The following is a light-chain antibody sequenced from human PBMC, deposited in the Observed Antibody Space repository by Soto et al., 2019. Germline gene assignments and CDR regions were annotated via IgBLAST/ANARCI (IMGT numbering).Light chain of an antibody. V-gene: IGKV1-9*01. J-gene: IGKJ4*01. CDR2: AAS. CDR3: QQLNSYSRVT. Sequence: DIQLTQSPSFLSASVGDRVTITCRASQGISSYLAWYQQKPGQAPKLLIYAASTLQSGVPSRFSGSRSGTEFTLTISSLQPEDVATYYGQQLNSYSRVTFGGGTKVEIK. CDR1: QGISSY.